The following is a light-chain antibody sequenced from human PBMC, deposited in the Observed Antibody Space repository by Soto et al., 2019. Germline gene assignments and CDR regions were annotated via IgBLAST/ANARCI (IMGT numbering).Light chain of an antibody. CDR2: GNS. Sequence: QSALTQPPSVSGAPGQRVTISCTGNSSNIGADYDVHWYQQLPGTAPKLLIFGNSHRPSGVPDRLSGSKSGASASLAITGLQAEDEADYYCQSYDSSLSVVFGGGTKLTV. V-gene: IGLV1-40*01. CDR1: SSNIGADYD. J-gene: IGLJ2*01. CDR3: QSYDSSLSVV.